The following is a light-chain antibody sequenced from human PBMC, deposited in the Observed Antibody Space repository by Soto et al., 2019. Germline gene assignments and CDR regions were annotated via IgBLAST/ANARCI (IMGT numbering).Light chain of an antibody. Sequence: QAVVTQSPSASASLGASVKLTCTLSSGYSTNAIAWHQQQSEKGPRFLMKINYDGTHSKGDGFFDRFSGSSSGAERHLSISSLQSEDEADYSCQSLGTGIQVFGGGTQLTVL. J-gene: IGLJ3*02. CDR3: QSLGTGIQV. CDR1: SGYSTNA. CDR2: INYDGTH. V-gene: IGLV4-69*01.